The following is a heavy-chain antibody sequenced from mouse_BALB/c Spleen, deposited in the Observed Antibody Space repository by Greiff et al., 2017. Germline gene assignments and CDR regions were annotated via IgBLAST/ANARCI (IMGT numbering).Heavy chain of an antibody. CDR2: IDPSDSYT. V-gene: IGHV1-69*02. J-gene: IGHJ3*01. CDR3: ARSGDYDRFAY. Sequence: QVQLQQPGAELVKPGASVKLSCKASGYTFTSYWMHWVKQRPGQGLEWIGEIDPSDSYTNYNQKFKGKATLTVDKSSSTAYMQLSSLTSEDSAVYYCARSGDYDRFAYWGQGTLVTVSA. CDR1: GYTFTSYW. D-gene: IGHD2-4*01.